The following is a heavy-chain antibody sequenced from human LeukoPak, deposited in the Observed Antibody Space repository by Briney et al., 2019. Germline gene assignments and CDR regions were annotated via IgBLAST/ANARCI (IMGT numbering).Heavy chain of an antibody. CDR2: ISYDGSNK. CDR1: GFTFSNYG. J-gene: IGHJ4*02. V-gene: IGHV3-30*18. D-gene: IGHD3-22*01. Sequence: GGSLRLSCAASGFTFSNYGMHWVRQAPGKGLEWVAVISYDGSNKYYAESVKGRFTISRDNSKNTLYLQMNSLRAEDTAVYYCAKDAWTYYYDSSGYYDYWGQGTLVTVSS. CDR3: AKDAWTYYYDSSGYYDY.